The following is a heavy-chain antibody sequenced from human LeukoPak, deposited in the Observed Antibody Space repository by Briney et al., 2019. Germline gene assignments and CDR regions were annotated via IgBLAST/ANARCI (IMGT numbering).Heavy chain of an antibody. Sequence: GGSLRLSCAASGFTFSSYWMSWVRQAPEKGLEWVANIKQDGSEKYYVDSVKGRFTISRDNAKNSLYLQMNSLRAEDTAVYYCARDRTAADFDYWGQGTLVTVSS. CDR3: ARDRTAADFDY. D-gene: IGHD6-13*01. J-gene: IGHJ4*02. CDR1: GFTFSSYW. CDR2: IKQDGSEK. V-gene: IGHV3-7*01.